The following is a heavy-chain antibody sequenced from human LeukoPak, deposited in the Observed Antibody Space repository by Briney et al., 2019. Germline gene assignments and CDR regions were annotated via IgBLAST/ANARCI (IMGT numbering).Heavy chain of an antibody. V-gene: IGHV5-51*01. CDR1: GYSFTSYW. D-gene: IGHD2-15*01. Sequence: GESLKISCKGSGYSFTSYWIGWVRQMPGKGLEWMGIIYPGDSDTRYSPSFQGQVTISADKSISTAYLQWSSLKASDTAMYYCARSCSGGSCYSHAFDIWGQGTMVTVSS. J-gene: IGHJ3*02. CDR3: ARSCSGGSCYSHAFDI. CDR2: IYPGDSDT.